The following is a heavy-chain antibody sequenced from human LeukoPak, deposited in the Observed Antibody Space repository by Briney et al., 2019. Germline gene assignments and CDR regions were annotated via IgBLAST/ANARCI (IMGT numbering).Heavy chain of an antibody. CDR3: ARGRSTGYPYYFEY. V-gene: IGHV1-8*03. CDR1: GYTFTSYD. J-gene: IGHJ4*02. CDR2: TNPNSGST. Sequence: ASVKASCKASGYTFTSYDINWVRQATGQGLEWMGWTNPNSGSTGYAQKFQGRVTITRNTSISTAYMELSGLRSEDTAVYYCARGRSTGYPYYFEYWGQGTLVTVSS. D-gene: IGHD5-12*01.